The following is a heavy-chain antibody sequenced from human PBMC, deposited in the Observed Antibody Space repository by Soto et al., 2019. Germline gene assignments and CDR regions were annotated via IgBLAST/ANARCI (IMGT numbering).Heavy chain of an antibody. D-gene: IGHD5-12*01. CDR3: ARVYGYNNSGYFDL. CDR1: GGSISSGGYY. J-gene: IGHJ2*01. V-gene: IGHV4-31*03. CDR2: IYYSGST. Sequence: QVQLQESGPGLVKPSQTLSLTCTVSGGSISSGGYYWSWIRQHPGKGLEWIGYIYYSGSTYYNPYLKSRVTIAVATSKNQLSLKLRAVTAADTAVYYCARVYGYNNSGYFDLWGRGTLVTVSS.